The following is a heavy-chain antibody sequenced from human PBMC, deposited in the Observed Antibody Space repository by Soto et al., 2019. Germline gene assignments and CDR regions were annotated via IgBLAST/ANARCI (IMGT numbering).Heavy chain of an antibody. J-gene: IGHJ6*02. CDR2: ISGYDGHT. D-gene: IGHD3-16*01. V-gene: IGHV1-18*01. Sequence: QVQLVQSGAEVRKPGASVKVSCKASGYTFTTYGITWVRQAPGQGLEWMGWISGYDGHTKYAQKFQGRIIMTTDTSTSTVYMDLRSLRSDDTAVYYCAREGEMPYYYYGLDVWGQGTTVTASS. CDR3: AREGEMPYYYYGLDV. CDR1: GYTFTTYG.